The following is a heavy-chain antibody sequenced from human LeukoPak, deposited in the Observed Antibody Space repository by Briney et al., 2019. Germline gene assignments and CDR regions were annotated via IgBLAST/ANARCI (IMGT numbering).Heavy chain of an antibody. CDR2: ISSSSSYL. V-gene: IGHV3-21*01. J-gene: IGHJ4*02. CDR3: ARDYVAAAGYFDY. Sequence: GGSLRLSCAASGFTFSSYSMNWVRQAPGKGLEWVSSISSSSSYLYYADSVKGRFTISRDNAKNSLYLQMNSLRAEDTAVYYCARDYVAAAGYFDYWGQGTLVTVSS. D-gene: IGHD6-13*01. CDR1: GFTFSSYS.